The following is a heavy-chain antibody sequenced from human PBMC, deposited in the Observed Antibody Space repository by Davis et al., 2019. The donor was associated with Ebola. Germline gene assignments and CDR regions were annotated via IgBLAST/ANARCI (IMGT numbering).Heavy chain of an antibody. Sequence: GESLKISCAGSGFTFSGYWMHWVRQAAGKGLVWVSRIKSDGSSISYADSVKGRFTISRDNAKNTLYLQMNSLRVEDTAVYYCARGRTVTNDWFDSWGRGTLVTVSP. CDR3: ARGRTVTNDWFDS. D-gene: IGHD4-17*01. CDR2: IKSDGSSI. CDR1: GFTFSGYW. V-gene: IGHV3-74*01. J-gene: IGHJ5*01.